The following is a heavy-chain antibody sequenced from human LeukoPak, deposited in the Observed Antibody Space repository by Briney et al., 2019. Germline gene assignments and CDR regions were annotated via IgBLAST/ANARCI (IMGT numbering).Heavy chain of an antibody. Sequence: GGSLRLSCAASGFTFSSYEMSWVRQAPGKGLEWVSFITSSSSTIYYADSVKGRFTISRDNAKNSLYLQMNSLRVEDTAVYYCAFLPRTRTWGQGTLVTVSS. V-gene: IGHV3-48*03. CDR1: GFTFSSYE. CDR2: ITSSSSTI. D-gene: IGHD1-7*01. CDR3: AFLPRTRT. J-gene: IGHJ5*02.